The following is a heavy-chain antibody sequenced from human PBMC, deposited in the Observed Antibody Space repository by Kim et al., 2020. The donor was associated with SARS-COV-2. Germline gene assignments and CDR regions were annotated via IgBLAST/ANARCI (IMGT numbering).Heavy chain of an antibody. D-gene: IGHD3-10*01. Sequence: LKSRVTISVDTSKNQFSLKLSSVTAADTAVYYCARQRGIGADYYYYGMDVWGQGTTVTVSS. V-gene: IGHV4-59*08. CDR3: ARQRGIGADYYYYGMDV. J-gene: IGHJ6*02.